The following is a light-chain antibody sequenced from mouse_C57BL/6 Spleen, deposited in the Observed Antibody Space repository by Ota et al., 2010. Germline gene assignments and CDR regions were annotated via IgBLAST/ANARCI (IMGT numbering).Light chain of an antibody. V-gene: IGKV8-19*01. J-gene: IGKJ5*01. CDR2: GAS. CDR1: ESVKQVEIKEL. Sequence: PLSSTVTAGEKVDYELQVQSESVKQVEIKELLDLVPAETRAAPKLLIYGASNRYTGVPDRFTGSGSATHFTLTISSVQAEDLADYHCGQSYSYPLTFGAGTKLELK. CDR3: GQSYSYPLT.